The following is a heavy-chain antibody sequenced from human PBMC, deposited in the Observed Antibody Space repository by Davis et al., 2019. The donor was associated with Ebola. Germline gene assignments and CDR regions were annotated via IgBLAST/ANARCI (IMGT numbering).Heavy chain of an antibody. Sequence: SETLSLTCPVSGGSFSSSTYYWGWIRQPPGRGLEWIGSISYSGTTHYNPSLKSRVTMSVGTSKNQFSLKLSSVTAADTAVYYCASVSSSSLLSFDYWGQGTLVTVSS. J-gene: IGHJ4*02. D-gene: IGHD6-6*01. V-gene: IGHV4-39*01. CDR3: ASVSSSSLLSFDY. CDR2: ISYSGTT. CDR1: GGSFSSSTYY.